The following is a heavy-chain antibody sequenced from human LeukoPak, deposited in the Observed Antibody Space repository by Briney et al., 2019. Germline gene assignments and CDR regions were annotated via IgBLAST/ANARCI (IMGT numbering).Heavy chain of an antibody. CDR1: GFTFKNYA. Sequence: PGGSLRLSCAASGFTFKNYAMSWVRQTPGMGLEWVSAISDNDGSTYYTDSVKGRFIISRDNSKDTVYLQMNNLRAADTALYFCVRHDSYIPFWGQGSLVTVSS. D-gene: IGHD5-18*01. V-gene: IGHV3-23*01. CDR3: VRHDSYIPF. J-gene: IGHJ1*01. CDR2: ISDNDGST.